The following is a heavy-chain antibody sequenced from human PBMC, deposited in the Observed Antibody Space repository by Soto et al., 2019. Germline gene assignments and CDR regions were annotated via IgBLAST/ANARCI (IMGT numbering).Heavy chain of an antibody. CDR2: IIPIFGTT. V-gene: IGHV1-69*12. J-gene: IGHJ4*02. CDR1: GGTFSSYA. Sequence: QVQLVQSGAEVKKPGSSVKVSCKASGGTFSSYAISWVRQAPGQGLEWMGGIIPIFGTTKYAQKFQGRVTLTADESTSTAYMELSSLRSEETAVYYCARGWELPGYFAYWGQGTLVTVSS. D-gene: IGHD1-26*01. CDR3: ARGWELPGYFAY.